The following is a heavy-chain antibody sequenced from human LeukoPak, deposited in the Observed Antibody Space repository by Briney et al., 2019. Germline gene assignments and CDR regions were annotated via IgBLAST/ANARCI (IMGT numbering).Heavy chain of an antibody. CDR3: ARYSCGSGGSCYFDY. CDR1: GGSISSGGYS. D-gene: IGHD2-15*01. CDR2: IYHSGST. Sequence: PSETLSLTCAVSGGSISSGGYSWSWIRQPPGKGLEWIGYIYHSGSTYYNPSLKSQVTISVDRSKNQFSLKLSSVTAADTAVYYCARYSCGSGGSCYFDYWGQGTLVTVSS. V-gene: IGHV4-30-2*01. J-gene: IGHJ4*02.